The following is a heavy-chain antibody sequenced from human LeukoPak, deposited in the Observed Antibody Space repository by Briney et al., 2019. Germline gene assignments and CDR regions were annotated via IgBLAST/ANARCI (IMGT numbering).Heavy chain of an antibody. CDR3: ARDWEIGSSSYYFDY. CDR1: GFTFSTYG. J-gene: IGHJ4*02. Sequence: GGSLRLSCAASGFTFSTYGMHWVRQAPGKGLEWVAVIWYDGSNKYYADSVRGRFTISRDNFKNTLYLQMNSLRAEDTAVYYCARDWEIGSSSYYFDYWGQGTLVTVSS. V-gene: IGHV3-33*01. D-gene: IGHD1-26*01. CDR2: IWYDGSNK.